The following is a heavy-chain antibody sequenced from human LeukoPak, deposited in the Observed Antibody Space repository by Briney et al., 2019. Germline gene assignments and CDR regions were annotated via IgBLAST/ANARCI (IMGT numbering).Heavy chain of an antibody. CDR1: GGSISSGSYY. Sequence: SETLSLTCTVSGGSISSGSYYWSWIRQPAGKGLEWIGRIYTSGSTNYNPSLKSRVTISVDTSKNQFSLKLSSVTAADTAVYYCATTAVRSAFDIWGQGTMVTVSS. CDR3: ATTAVRSAFDI. V-gene: IGHV4-61*02. D-gene: IGHD6-19*01. J-gene: IGHJ3*02. CDR2: IYTSGST.